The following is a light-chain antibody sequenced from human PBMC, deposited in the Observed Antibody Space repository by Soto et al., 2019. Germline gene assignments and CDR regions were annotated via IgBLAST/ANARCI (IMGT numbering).Light chain of an antibody. J-gene: IGKJ5*01. CDR3: QQRSNWPPIT. CDR1: QSVSSY. V-gene: IGKV3-11*01. CDR2: DAS. Sequence: EIVLTQSPATLSLSPGERATLSCRASQSVSSYLAWCQQKPGQAPRLLIYDASNRATGIPARSSGSGSGTDFTLTISSLEPEDFAVYYCQQRSNWPPITFGQGTRLEIK.